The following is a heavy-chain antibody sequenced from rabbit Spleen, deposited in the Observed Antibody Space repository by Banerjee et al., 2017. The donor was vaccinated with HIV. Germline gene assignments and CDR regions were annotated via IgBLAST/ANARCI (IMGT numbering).Heavy chain of an antibody. CDR3: ARSGYVGWGGDGDLTGNKL. J-gene: IGHJ4*01. V-gene: IGHV1S45*01. CDR1: GVSFNDKDV. CDR2: INMVTGKS. Sequence: QEQLEESGGDRVKPGASLTLTCKASGVSFNDKDVMCWVRQAPGKGLEWITCINMVTGKSVYASWAKGRFIMSRTSSTKVTLQMTSLTATDTATYFCARSGYVGWGGDGDLTGNKLWGPCTLVTV. D-gene: IGHD4-1*01.